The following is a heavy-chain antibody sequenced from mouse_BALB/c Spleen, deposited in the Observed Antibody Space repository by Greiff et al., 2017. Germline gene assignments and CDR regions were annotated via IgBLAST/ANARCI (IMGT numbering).Heavy chain of an antibody. J-gene: IGHJ4*01. CDR2: ISSGGGST. V-gene: IGHV5-12-1*01. CDR3: ARRYGNHFYAMDY. Sequence: EVKLMESGGGLVKPGGSLKLSCAASGFAFSSYDMSWVRQTPEKRLEWVAYISSGGGSTYYPDTVKGRFTISRDNAKNTLYLQMSSLKSEDTAMYYCARRYGNHFYAMDYWGQGTSVTVSS. CDR1: GFAFSSYD. D-gene: IGHD2-1*01.